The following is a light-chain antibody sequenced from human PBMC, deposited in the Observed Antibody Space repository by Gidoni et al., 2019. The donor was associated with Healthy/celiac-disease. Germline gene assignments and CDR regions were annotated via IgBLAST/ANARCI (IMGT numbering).Light chain of an antibody. CDR2: GNS. V-gene: IGLV1-40*01. J-gene: IGLJ2*01. CDR1: SSNIGAGYD. Sequence: QSVLPQPPSVSGAPGPGVTISCTGSSSNIGAGYDVHWYQQLPGTAPKLLIYGNSNRPSGVPDRFSGSKSGTSASLAITGLQAEDEADYYCQSYDSSLSGVFGGGTKLTVL. CDR3: QSYDSSLSGV.